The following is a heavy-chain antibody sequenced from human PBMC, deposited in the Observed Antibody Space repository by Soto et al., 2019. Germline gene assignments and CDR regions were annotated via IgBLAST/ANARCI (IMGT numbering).Heavy chain of an antibody. CDR2: ITGRGGTT. D-gene: IGHD1-26*01. V-gene: IGHV3-23*01. Sequence: EVHLLEFGGGLVQPGGSLRLSCAASGFTFSNHAMNWVRQAPGKGLEWVSGITGRGGTTFYADSVKGRFTISRDNSRNTVYLQINSVRAYDTGVYYCAKEYTSTSKGSFDYWGQGALVTVSS. CDR3: AKEYTSTSKGSFDY. J-gene: IGHJ4*02. CDR1: GFTFSNHA.